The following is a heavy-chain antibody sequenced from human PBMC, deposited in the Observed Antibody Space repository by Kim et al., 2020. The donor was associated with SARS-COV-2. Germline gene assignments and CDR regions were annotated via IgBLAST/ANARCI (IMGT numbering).Heavy chain of an antibody. J-gene: IGHJ6*02. V-gene: IGHV3-9*01. D-gene: IGHD5-12*01. CDR3: AKGHGGSGPGQYYYYGMDV. CDR1: GFTFDDYA. Sequence: GGSLRLSCAASGFTFDDYAMHWVRQAPGKGLEWVSGISWNSGSIGYADSVKGRFTISRDNAKNSLYLQMNSLRAEDTALYYCAKGHGGSGPGQYYYYGMDVWGQGTTVTVSS. CDR2: ISWNSGSI.